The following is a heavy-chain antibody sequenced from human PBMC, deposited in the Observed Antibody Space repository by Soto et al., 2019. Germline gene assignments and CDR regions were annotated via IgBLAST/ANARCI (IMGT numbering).Heavy chain of an antibody. CDR3: ARVPDR. CDR1: GGSLSSGGYS. V-gene: IGHV4-30-2*01. Sequence: SETLSPTCAVSGGSLSSGGYSWSWIRQPPEKGLEWIGYIYHSGSTYYNPSLKSRVTISVDRSKNQFSLKLSSVTAADTAVYYCARVPDRWGQGTLVTVSS. CDR2: IYHSGST. D-gene: IGHD2-2*01. J-gene: IGHJ5*02.